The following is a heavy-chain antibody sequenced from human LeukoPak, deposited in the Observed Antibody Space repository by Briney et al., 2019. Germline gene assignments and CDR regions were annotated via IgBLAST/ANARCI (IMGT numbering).Heavy chain of an antibody. D-gene: IGHD3-22*01. Sequence: GGSLRLSCAASGFTLSSYCMSWVRQAPGKGLEWVANIKQDGSEKYYVDSVKGRLTVSRDNAKNSLYLEMNSLRAEDTAVYYCARAGVDYYDSSGYYYYYMDVWGKGTTVTVSS. J-gene: IGHJ6*03. CDR1: GFTLSSYC. CDR2: IKQDGSEK. CDR3: ARAGVDYYDSSGYYYYYMDV. V-gene: IGHV3-7*03.